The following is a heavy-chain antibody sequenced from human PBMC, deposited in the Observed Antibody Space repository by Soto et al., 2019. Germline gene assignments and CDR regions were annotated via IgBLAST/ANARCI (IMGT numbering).Heavy chain of an antibody. Sequence: QVQLVQSGAEGKKPGASVKVSCKASGYSFTGHYIHWVRQAPGQGLKWMGWINPNSGNTGTAQKFQVSITMTSDTSINTVYMEMSRLTSDDTAVYYCARDRTNTFGGVIDIDVFDVWGQGAMVTVSS. D-gene: IGHD3-16*02. CDR1: GYSFTGHY. J-gene: IGHJ3*01. CDR2: INPNSGNT. V-gene: IGHV1-2*02. CDR3: ARDRTNTFGGVIDIDVFDV.